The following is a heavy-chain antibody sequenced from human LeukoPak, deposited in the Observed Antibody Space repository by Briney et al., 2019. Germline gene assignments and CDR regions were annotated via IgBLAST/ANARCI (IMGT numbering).Heavy chain of an antibody. CDR3: ARDGYNPAFDI. V-gene: IGHV4-61*02. Sequence: SETLSLTCTVSGGSISSGSYYWSWIRQPGGKGLEWIGRIYTSGSTNYNPSLKSRVTISVDTSKNQFSLKLSSVTAADTAVYYCARDGYNPAFDIWGQGTMVTVSS. CDR2: IYTSGST. CDR1: GGSISSGSYY. J-gene: IGHJ3*02. D-gene: IGHD5-24*01.